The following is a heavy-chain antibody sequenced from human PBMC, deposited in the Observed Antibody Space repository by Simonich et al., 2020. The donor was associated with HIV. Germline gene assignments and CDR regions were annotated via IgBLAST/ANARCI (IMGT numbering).Heavy chain of an antibody. CDR3: ARRDRELILYFDY. D-gene: IGHD3-3*01. CDR1: GGSFSGYY. J-gene: IGHJ4*02. CDR2: INHSGIT. V-gene: IGHV4-34*01. Sequence: QVQLQQWGAGLLTPSETLSLTCAVYGGSFSGYYCSWIRQPQGKGLEWLGEINHSGITNYKSSLNSRATISVDKSKNQFSLKLSSVTAADTAIYYCARRDRELILYFDYWGQGNLVTVSS.